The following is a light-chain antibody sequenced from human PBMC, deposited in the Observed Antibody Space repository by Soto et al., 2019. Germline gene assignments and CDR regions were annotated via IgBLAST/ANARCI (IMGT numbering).Light chain of an antibody. CDR2: GAS. CDR1: QIISSY. J-gene: IGKJ4*02. CDR3: QESYTALWGT. V-gene: IGKV1-39*01. Sequence: DILMTQSPSSLSASVGDRVTITCRASQIISSYVNWYQQKPGKVPKVLIYGASSLQRGVPSRFSGSGSGTDFTLTISSLQPEDFATYYCQESYTALWGTFGEGTKVEI.